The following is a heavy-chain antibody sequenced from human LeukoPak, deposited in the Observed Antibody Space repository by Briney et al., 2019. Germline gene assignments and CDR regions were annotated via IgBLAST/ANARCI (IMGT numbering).Heavy chain of an antibody. CDR2: IYYSGST. D-gene: IGHD6-13*01. J-gene: IGHJ4*02. Sequence: NASETLSLTCTVSGGSISSSSYYWGWIRQPPGKGLEWIGSIYYSGSTYYNPSLKSRVTISVDTSKNQFSLKLSSVTAADTAVYYCASEIRDEENSWHIDYWGQGTLVTVSS. CDR3: ASEIRDEENSWHIDY. CDR1: GGSISSSSYY. V-gene: IGHV4-39*01.